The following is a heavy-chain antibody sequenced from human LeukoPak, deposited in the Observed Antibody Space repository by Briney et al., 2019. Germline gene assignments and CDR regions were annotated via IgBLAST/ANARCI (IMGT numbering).Heavy chain of an antibody. Sequence: GGSLRLSCAASGFTFSSYAMHWVRQAPGKGLEWVALISFDGSDKYYADSVKGRCTISRDNSKNTLYLQMNSLRAEDTAVYYCARDPIAAAGTGYYFDYWGQGTLVTVSS. CDR3: ARDPIAAAGTGYYFDY. CDR2: ISFDGSDK. D-gene: IGHD6-13*01. CDR1: GFTFSSYA. V-gene: IGHV3-30*04. J-gene: IGHJ4*02.